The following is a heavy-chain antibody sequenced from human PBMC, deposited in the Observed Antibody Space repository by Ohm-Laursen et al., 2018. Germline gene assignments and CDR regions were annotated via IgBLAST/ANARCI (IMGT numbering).Heavy chain of an antibody. CDR1: GASIGSYF. D-gene: IGHD3-22*01. CDR2: IYTSGGI. Sequence: SDTLSLTCTVSGASIGSYFWSWIRQPADKGLEWIGRIYTSGGIDYNPSLKSRLTMSVDTSNSQFSLKLSSVTAADTALYYCARGAKDYDGTGYYLDYWGQGTLVTVSS. V-gene: IGHV4-4*07. J-gene: IGHJ4*02. CDR3: ARGAKDYDGTGYYLDY.